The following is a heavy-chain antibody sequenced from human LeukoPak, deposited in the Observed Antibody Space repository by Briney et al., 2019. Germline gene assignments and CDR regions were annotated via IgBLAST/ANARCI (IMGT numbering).Heavy chain of an antibody. CDR3: ARAQTPTYDFWSGYSLESWFDT. Sequence: ASVKVSCKASGYTFTSYGISWVRQAPGQGLEWMGWISAYNGNTNYAQKLQGRVTMTTDTSTSTAYMELRSLRSDDTAVYYCARAQTPTYDFWSGYSLESWFDTWGQGTLVTVSS. J-gene: IGHJ5*02. D-gene: IGHD3-3*01. CDR2: ISAYNGNT. CDR1: GYTFTSYG. V-gene: IGHV1-18*01.